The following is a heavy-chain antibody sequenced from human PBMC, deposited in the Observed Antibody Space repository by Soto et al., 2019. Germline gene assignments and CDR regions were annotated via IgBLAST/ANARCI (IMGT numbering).Heavy chain of an antibody. D-gene: IGHD5-18*01. V-gene: IGHV3-7*01. J-gene: IGHJ6*02. CDR1: GFTFSSYW. CDR2: IKQDGSEK. CDR3: ARDGDWIQLWLSRRYYYYGMDV. Sequence: EVQLVESGGGLVQPGGSLRLSCAASGFTFSSYWMSWVRQAPGKGLEWVANIKQDGSEKYYVDSVKGRFTISRDNAKNSLYLQMNSLRAEDTAVYYCARDGDWIQLWLSRRYYYYGMDVWGQGTTVTVSS.